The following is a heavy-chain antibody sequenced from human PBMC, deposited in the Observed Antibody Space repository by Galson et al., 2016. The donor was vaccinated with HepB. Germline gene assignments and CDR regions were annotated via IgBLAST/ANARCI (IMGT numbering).Heavy chain of an antibody. CDR1: GFTFSNYA. CDR3: AKGRQWLVKSDPDY. CDR2: ITGSGGNT. Sequence: SLRLSCAASGFTFSNYAMNWVRQAPGKGLEWVSGITGSGGNTYYVDSVKGRFTISRANSKNTLHLQMNSLRAEDTAVYYCAKGRQWLVKSDPDYWGQGTLVTVSS. J-gene: IGHJ4*02. V-gene: IGHV3-23*01. D-gene: IGHD6-19*01.